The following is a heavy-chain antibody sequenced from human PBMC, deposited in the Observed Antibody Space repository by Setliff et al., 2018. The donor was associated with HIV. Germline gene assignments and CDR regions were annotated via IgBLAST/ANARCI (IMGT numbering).Heavy chain of an antibody. CDR3: ARGSGYDKGAYHYYYGMDV. V-gene: IGHV3-48*03. D-gene: IGHD5-12*01. CDR2: ISSSGRTI. Sequence: GGSLRLSCAASGFPFSSHEMNWVRQAPGKGLEWVSYISSSGRTIYYADSVKGRFTISRDNTKNSLYLQMNSLRAEDTAVYYCARGSGYDKGAYHYYYGMDVWGQGTTVTVSS. J-gene: IGHJ6*02. CDR1: GFPFSSHE.